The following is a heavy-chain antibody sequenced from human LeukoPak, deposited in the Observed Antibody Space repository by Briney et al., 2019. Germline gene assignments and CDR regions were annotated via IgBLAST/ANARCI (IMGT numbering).Heavy chain of an antibody. D-gene: IGHD6-6*01. CDR2: INQDGSVK. V-gene: IGHV3-7*01. CDR3: ARIGYSSSSFDY. J-gene: IGHJ4*02. Sequence: GGSLRLYCAASRFSFSNYWMSWVRQTPGKGLEWVANINQDGSVKYYVDSVKGRFTISRDNAKNSLYLQVNSLRAEDTAVYYCARIGYSSSSFDYWGQGTLVTVSS. CDR1: RFSFSNYW.